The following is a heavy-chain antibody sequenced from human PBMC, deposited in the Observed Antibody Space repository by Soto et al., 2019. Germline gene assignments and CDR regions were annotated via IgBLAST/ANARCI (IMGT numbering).Heavy chain of an antibody. J-gene: IGHJ4*02. Sequence: PGGSLRLSCAASGFTFSSYSMNWARQAPGKGLEWVSYISSSSSTIYYADSVKGRFTISRDNAKNSLYLQMNSLRDEDTAVYYCARDRKVKDWWEYGDYEFDYWGQGTLVTVSS. V-gene: IGHV3-48*02. D-gene: IGHD4-17*01. CDR2: ISSSSSTI. CDR3: ARDRKVKDWWEYGDYEFDY. CDR1: GFTFSSYS.